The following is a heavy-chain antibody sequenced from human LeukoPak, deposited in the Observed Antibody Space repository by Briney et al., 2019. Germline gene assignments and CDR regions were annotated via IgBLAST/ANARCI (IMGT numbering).Heavy chain of an antibody. CDR2: MVGGSGST. D-gene: IGHD2-15*01. V-gene: IGHV3-23*01. CDR1: GFTLSHYA. CDR3: AKGHRYCTSGNCNAAIDY. J-gene: IGHJ4*02. Sequence: GGPLRLSCSMSGFTLSHYAMSWVRQAPGKGLEWVSTMVGGSGSTDYTDSVKGRFTISRDNSKNTLYLQMSSLGAEDTAVHYCAKGHRYCTSGNCNAAIDYWGQGTLVTLPS.